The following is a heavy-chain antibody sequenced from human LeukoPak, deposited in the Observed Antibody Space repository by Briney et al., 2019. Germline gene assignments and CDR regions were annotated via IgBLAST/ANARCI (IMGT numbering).Heavy chain of an antibody. CDR1: GGSISSYY. CDR2: IYYSGST. CDR3: ARASSPIAAADD. V-gene: IGHV4-59*01. Sequence: SETLSLTCTVSGGSISSYYWSWLRQPPGKGREWIGYIYYSGSTNYNTSLKSRVTISVDTSKNQFSLKLSPVTAADTAVYYCARASSPIAAADDWGQGTLVTVSS. D-gene: IGHD6-13*01. J-gene: IGHJ4*02.